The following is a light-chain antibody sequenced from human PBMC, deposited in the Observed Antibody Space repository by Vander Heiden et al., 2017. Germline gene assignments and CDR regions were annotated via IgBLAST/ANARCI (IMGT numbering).Light chain of an antibody. Sequence: DIQLTRSPSFLSASVGDRVTITCRASQGITSYLAWYQQKPGKAPQLLIYGASTFQSGVPSRFSGSGSGTEFTLTISSLQPEDFATYYCQQVNYPHTFGPGTKVDIK. CDR3: QQVNYPHT. V-gene: IGKV1-9*01. J-gene: IGKJ3*01. CDR2: GAS. CDR1: QGITSY.